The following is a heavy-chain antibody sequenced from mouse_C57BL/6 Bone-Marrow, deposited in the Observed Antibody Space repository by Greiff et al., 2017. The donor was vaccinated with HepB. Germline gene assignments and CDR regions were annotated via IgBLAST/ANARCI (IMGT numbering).Heavy chain of an antibody. CDR2: IRLKSDNYAT. J-gene: IGHJ1*03. D-gene: IGHD1-2*01. CDR1: GFTFSNYW. V-gene: IGHV6-3*01. Sequence: EVHLVESGGGLVQPGGSMKLSCVASGFTFSNYWMNWVRQSPEKGLEWVAQIRLKSDNYATHYAESVKGRFTISRDDSKSSVYLQMNNLRAEDTGIYYCIPYYGPWYFDVWGTGTTVTVSS. CDR3: IPYYGPWYFDV.